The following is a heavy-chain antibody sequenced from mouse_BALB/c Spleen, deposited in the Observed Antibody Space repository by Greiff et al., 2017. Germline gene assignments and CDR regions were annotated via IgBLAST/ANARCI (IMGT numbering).Heavy chain of an antibody. V-gene: IGHV1-87*01. J-gene: IGHJ2*01. CDR1: GYTFTSYW. CDR2: IYPGDGDT. Sequence: QVQLKESGAELARPGASVKLSCKASGYTFTSYWMQWVKQRPGQGLEWIGAIYPGDGDTRYTQKFKGKATLTADKSSSTAYMQLSSLASEDSAVYYCARGYGNYWGQGTTLTVSS. D-gene: IGHD2-10*02. CDR3: ARGYGNY.